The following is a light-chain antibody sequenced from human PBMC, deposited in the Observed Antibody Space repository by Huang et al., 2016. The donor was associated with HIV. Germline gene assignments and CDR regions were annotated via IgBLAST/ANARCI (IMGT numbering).Light chain of an antibody. J-gene: IGKJ4*01. V-gene: IGKV3-15*01. CDR1: QSIGRN. CDR3: QQYNNWPLT. Sequence: EIVMTQSPATLSVSPGKRGTLSCRASQSIGRNLAWYQQKPGQTPRLLISGASTRAADIPARFSGSGSGTDFALNISSLQSEDFAVYYYQQYNNWPLTFGGGTKVEIK. CDR2: GAS.